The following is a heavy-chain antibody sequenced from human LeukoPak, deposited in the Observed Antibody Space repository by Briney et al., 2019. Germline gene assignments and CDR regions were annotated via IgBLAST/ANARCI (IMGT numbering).Heavy chain of an antibody. CDR2: TVSEIDGGTT. CDR3: TTDEDWNYARKDV. CDR1: GYTFNYAW. Sequence: GGSLRLSCAASGYTFNYAWMSWVRQVPGKGLEWVGQTVSEIDGGTTDYAAPVKGRFTISRDDSKSTLYLQMNSLKIEDTAVYYCTTDEDWNYARKDVWGQGATVIVSS. V-gene: IGHV3-15*04. D-gene: IGHD1-7*01. J-gene: IGHJ6*02.